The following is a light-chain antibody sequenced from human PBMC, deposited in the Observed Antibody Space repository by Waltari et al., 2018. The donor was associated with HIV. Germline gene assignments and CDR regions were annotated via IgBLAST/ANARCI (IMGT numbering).Light chain of an antibody. CDR1: SSNIGSYY. CDR2: SNN. V-gene: IGLV1-47*01. J-gene: IGLJ2*01. Sequence: QSVLTQAPSASGTPGQSVTISCSGRSSNIGSYYVYWYQQLPGTAPKLLIYSNNQRPSGVPDRFSGSKSGTSASLAISGLRSEDEADYYCATWDDSLSGVVFGGGTKLTVL. CDR3: ATWDDSLSGVV.